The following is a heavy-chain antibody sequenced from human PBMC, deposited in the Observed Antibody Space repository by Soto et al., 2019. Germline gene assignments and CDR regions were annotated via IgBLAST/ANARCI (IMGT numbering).Heavy chain of an antibody. V-gene: IGHV3-33*01. Sequence: GGSQGLSFVASGLTFRSYGMRWVRQAPGKGLEWVAVMWYDGSNKYCADSVKGRFTISRDNSKNTLYLQMNSLRAEDTAVYYCARDYNSGSYLRYAFDIWVQGTMVTVSS. CDR1: GLTFRSYG. J-gene: IGHJ3*02. CDR3: ARDYNSGSYLRYAFDI. CDR2: MWYDGSNK. D-gene: IGHD1-26*01.